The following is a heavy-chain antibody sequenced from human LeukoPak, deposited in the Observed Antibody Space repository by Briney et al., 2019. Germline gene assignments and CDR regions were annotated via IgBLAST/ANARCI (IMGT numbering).Heavy chain of an antibody. D-gene: IGHD5-24*01. CDR1: GGSISSSSYY. CDR3: ARAGLDGYNPHFDY. CDR2: IYYSGST. V-gene: IGHV4-39*07. J-gene: IGHJ4*02. Sequence: NPSKTLSLTCTVSGGSISSSSYYWGWIRQPPGKGLEWIGSIYYSGSTYYNPSLKSRVTISVDTSKNQFSLKLSSVTAADTAVYYCARAGLDGYNPHFDYWGQGTLVTVSS.